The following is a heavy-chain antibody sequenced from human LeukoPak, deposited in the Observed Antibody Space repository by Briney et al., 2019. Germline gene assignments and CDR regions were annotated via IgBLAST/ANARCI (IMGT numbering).Heavy chain of an antibody. J-gene: IGHJ6*02. Sequence: SETLSLTCTVSGGSISSYYWSRIRQPPGKGLEWIGYIYYSGSTNYNPSLKSRVTISVDTSKNQFSLKLSSVTAADTAVYYCARSRYYYDSSGYYGNYGMDVWGQGTTVTVSS. D-gene: IGHD3-22*01. CDR2: IYYSGST. CDR1: GGSISSYY. CDR3: ARSRYYYDSSGYYGNYGMDV. V-gene: IGHV4-59*08.